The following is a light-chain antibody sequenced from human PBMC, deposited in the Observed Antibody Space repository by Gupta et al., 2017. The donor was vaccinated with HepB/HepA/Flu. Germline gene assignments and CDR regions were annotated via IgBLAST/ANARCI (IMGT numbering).Light chain of an antibody. V-gene: IGKV3-15*01. Sequence: EIVMTQSPATLSVSPGERATLSCRASQSVAINLAWYQQKPRQAPRLLIYGASTRATGIPGRFSGSGSGTEFTLTISSLQSEDFAVYYCQQCNNWPLTFGGGTKVEIK. CDR2: GAS. CDR3: QQCNNWPLT. J-gene: IGKJ4*01. CDR1: QSVAIN.